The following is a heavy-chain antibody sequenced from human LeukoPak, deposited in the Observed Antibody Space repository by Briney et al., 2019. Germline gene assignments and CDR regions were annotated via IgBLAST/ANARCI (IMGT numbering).Heavy chain of an antibody. CDR1: GFTFSNAW. D-gene: IGHD3-3*01. V-gene: IGHV3-15*01. CDR3: TTEAPGGPYYDFWSGYYTGYYMDV. Sequence: GGSLRLSCAASGFTFSNAWMSWVRQAPGKGLEWVGRIKSKTDGGTTDYAAPVKGRFTISRDDSKNTLYLQMNSLKTEDTAVYYCTTEAPGGPYYDFWSGYYTGYYMDVWGKGTTVTVSS. CDR2: IKSKTDGGTT. J-gene: IGHJ6*03.